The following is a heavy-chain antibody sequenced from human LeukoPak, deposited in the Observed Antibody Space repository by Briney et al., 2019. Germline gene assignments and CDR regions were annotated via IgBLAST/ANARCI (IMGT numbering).Heavy chain of an antibody. D-gene: IGHD5-18*01. CDR2: INPSGGST. V-gene: IGHV1-46*01. Sequence: ASVKVSCKASGYTFTSYYMQWVRQAPGQGLEWMGIINPSGGSTSYAQKFQGRVTMTRDTSTSTVYMELSSLRSEDTAVYYCAKDQKSGYSYGTMGDYYYGMDVWGQGTTVTVSS. J-gene: IGHJ6*02. CDR3: AKDQKSGYSYGTMGDYYYGMDV. CDR1: GYTFTSYY.